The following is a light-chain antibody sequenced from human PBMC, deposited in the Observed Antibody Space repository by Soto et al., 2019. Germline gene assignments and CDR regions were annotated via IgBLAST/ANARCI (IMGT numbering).Light chain of an antibody. Sequence: QSVLTQPASVSGSPGQSITISCTGNSSDVGGYNYVSWYQQHPGKAPKLMIYDVSNRPSGASNRFSGSKSGITASLTISGLQTDDEADYYCSSYASSNTYVFGTGTKVTVL. CDR1: SSDVGGYNY. CDR3: SSYASSNTYV. V-gene: IGLV2-14*03. CDR2: DVS. J-gene: IGLJ1*01.